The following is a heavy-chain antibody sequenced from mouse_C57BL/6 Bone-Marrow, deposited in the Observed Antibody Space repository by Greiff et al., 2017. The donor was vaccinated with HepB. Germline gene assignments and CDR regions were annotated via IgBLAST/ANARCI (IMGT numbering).Heavy chain of an antibody. Sequence: EVQRVESGGGLVKPGGSLKLSCAASGFIFSDYGMHWVRQAPEKGLEWVAYISSGSSTIYYADTVKGRFTISRDNAKNTLFLQMTSLRSEDTAMYYCARRDYGNYFDYWGQGTTLTVSS. CDR3: ARRDYGNYFDY. CDR1: GFIFSDYG. CDR2: ISSGSSTI. J-gene: IGHJ2*01. V-gene: IGHV5-17*01. D-gene: IGHD2-1*01.